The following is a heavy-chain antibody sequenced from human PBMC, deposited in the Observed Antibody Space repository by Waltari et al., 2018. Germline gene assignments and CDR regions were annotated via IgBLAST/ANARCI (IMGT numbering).Heavy chain of an antibody. CDR3: TTSHNYTTFDI. V-gene: IGHV3-74*03. D-gene: IGHD3-3*01. CDR1: GFTFNTYW. J-gene: IGHJ3*02. CDR2: IISDGNSA. Sequence: EVQVVESGGGLAQPGGSLRLSCAASGFTFNTYWMHWVRQAPGKGLVWVSQIISDGNSAKYADSVKGRFTISRDNAKNTLFLQMNSLRVEDTAVYYCTTSHNYTTFDIWGQGTVVTVSS.